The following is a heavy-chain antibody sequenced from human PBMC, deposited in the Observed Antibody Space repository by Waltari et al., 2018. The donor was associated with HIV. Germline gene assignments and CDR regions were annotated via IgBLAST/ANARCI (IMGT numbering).Heavy chain of an antibody. J-gene: IGHJ4*02. D-gene: IGHD3-22*01. CDR1: EFTFNNYW. Sequence: EVQLVESGGGLVQPGGSLRLSCAASEFTFNNYWMTWVRQAPGKGLEWVANIKQDESEKYYGDSVKGRFTISRDNAKNSLFLQMNSLRAEDTAVYYCAREALYDSSGYYFDYWGQGTLVTVSS. CDR3: AREALYDSSGYYFDY. V-gene: IGHV3-7*01. CDR2: IKQDESEK.